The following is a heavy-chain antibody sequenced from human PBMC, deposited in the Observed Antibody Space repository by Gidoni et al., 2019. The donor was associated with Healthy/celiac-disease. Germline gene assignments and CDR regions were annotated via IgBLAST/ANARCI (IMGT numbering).Heavy chain of an antibody. D-gene: IGHD3-22*01. V-gene: IGHV1-69*06. Sequence: QVQLVQSGAEVQKPASSVKVSCNASGGTFSSYAISWVRQAPGQGLEWMGGIIPIFGTANYAQKFQGRVTITADKSTRTAYMELSSMRSEDTAVYYWARGLVSYYYDSSGYWGQGTLVTVSS. CDR3: ARGLVSYYYDSSGY. J-gene: IGHJ4*02. CDR1: GGTFSSYA. CDR2: IIPIFGTA.